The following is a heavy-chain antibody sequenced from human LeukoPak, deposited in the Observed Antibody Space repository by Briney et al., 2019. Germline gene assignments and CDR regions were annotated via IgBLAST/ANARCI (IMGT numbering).Heavy chain of an antibody. CDR1: GFTFSSYE. CDR3: AKDLWSGYGDYYFDY. D-gene: IGHD4-17*01. V-gene: IGHV3-48*03. Sequence: AGGSLRLSCAASGFTFSSYEMNWFRQAPGKGLEWVSYISSSGSTIYYADSVKGRFTISRDNSKNTLYLQMNSLRAEDTAVYYCAKDLWSGYGDYYFDYWGQGTLVTVSS. J-gene: IGHJ4*02. CDR2: ISSSGSTI.